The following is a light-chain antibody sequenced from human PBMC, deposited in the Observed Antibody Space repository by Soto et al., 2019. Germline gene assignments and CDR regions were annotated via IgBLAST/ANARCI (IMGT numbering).Light chain of an antibody. V-gene: IGKV3D-15*01. J-gene: IGKJ4*01. Sequence: EIVMTQSPATLSVFPGERATLSCRASQSVGSNLAWYQQKPGPAPRLVIYGAFSRATSIPARFCGSGSGPEFALTIISLQSDDFVVYYCQQYNDNPPRFTFGGGTKVEI. CDR2: GAF. CDR1: QSVGSN. CDR3: QQYNDNPPRFT.